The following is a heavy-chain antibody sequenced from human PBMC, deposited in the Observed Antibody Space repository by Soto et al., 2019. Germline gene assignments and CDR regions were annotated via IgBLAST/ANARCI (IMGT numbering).Heavy chain of an antibody. CDR2: ISTSGTTI. CDR3: AGFGGASRGY. J-gene: IGHJ4*02. CDR1: GFTFSNYE. Sequence: EVQLVESGGGLVQPGGSLRLSCAVSGFTFSNYEMNWVRQAPGKGLEWISYISTSGTTIYYADSVKGRFTISRDNAKSSLYLQMSSLRVEDTAVYYCAGFGGASRGYWGQGTLVTVSS. V-gene: IGHV3-48*03. D-gene: IGHD3-10*01.